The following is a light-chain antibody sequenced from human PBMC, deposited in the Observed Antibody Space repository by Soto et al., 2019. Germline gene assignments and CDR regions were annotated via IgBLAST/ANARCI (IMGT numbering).Light chain of an antibody. Sequence: DLQMTQSPSSLSASVGDRVTITCQASQGIANYLNWYQQKPGKAPELLIFDVSNLQTGVPSRFSGSGSGTYFTLTISSLQPEDFATYYCQQYDDLPLTFGGGTKVEIK. V-gene: IGKV1-33*01. CDR2: DVS. CDR3: QQYDDLPLT. J-gene: IGKJ4*01. CDR1: QGIANY.